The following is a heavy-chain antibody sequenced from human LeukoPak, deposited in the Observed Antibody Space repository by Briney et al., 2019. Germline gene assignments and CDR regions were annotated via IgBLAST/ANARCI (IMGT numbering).Heavy chain of an antibody. D-gene: IGHD1-1*01. J-gene: IGHJ4*02. V-gene: IGHV1-18*01. CDR3: AREAPQSNWRGDYFDY. Sequence: ASVRVSCKASGYTFSSYCISWVRQAPGQGLEWMGWINIHNGYTIYGQKIQGRVTMTTDKSTNTLHMDLRSLRSDDTAVYYCAREAPQSNWRGDYFDYWGQGTQVTVSS. CDR2: INIHNGYT. CDR1: GYTFSSYC.